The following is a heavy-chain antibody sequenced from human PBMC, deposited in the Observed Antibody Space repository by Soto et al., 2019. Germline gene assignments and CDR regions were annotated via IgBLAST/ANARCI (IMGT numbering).Heavy chain of an antibody. Sequence: SETLSLTCTVSGGSVSIGSYYWSWIRQPPGKGLEWIGYIYYTGTTNYNPSLKSRVTISVDTSKNQFSLKLSSVTAADTAVYYCARGRGSSSEFGQKKDKYYFDYWGQGTLVTVSS. V-gene: IGHV4-61*01. CDR2: IYYTGTT. D-gene: IGHD6-6*01. CDR3: ARGRGSSSEFGQKKDKYYFDY. CDR1: GGSVSIGSYY. J-gene: IGHJ4*02.